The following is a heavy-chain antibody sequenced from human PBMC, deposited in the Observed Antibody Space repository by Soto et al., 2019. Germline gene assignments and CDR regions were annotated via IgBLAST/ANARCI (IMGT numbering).Heavy chain of an antibody. D-gene: IGHD6-6*01. Sequence: VGSLRLSCAASGFTFGSYAMSWVRQAPGKGLEWVSAISSSGTTIHYADSVRGRFTISRDNVKNSLYLQMNSLRAEDTAVYYCARDLAGRSSSAYWGQGTLVTVSS. J-gene: IGHJ4*02. V-gene: IGHV3-48*03. CDR1: GFTFGSYA. CDR3: ARDLAGRSSSAY. CDR2: ISSSGTTI.